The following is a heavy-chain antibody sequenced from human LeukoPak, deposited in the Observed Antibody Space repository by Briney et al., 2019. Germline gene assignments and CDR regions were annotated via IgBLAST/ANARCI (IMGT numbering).Heavy chain of an antibody. J-gene: IGHJ6*04. V-gene: IGHV4-61*02. CDR3: ARKGDV. CDR2: IYTSGST. CDR1: GGSISSGSYY. Sequence: PSETLSLTCTVSGGSISSGSYYWSWIRQPVGKGLEWIGRIYTSGSTDYNPSLKSRVTISVDTSKNQFSLKLSSVTATDTAVYYCARKGDVWGKGTTVTVSS.